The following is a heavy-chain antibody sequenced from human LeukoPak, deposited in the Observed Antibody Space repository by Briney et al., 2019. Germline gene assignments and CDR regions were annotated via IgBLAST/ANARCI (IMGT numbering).Heavy chain of an antibody. V-gene: IGHV1-18*01. D-gene: IGHD6-19*01. CDR3: ARDHSSGWLVYYYYYMDV. J-gene: IGHJ6*03. Sequence: ASVKVSCKASGYTFTTYGISWVRQAPGQGLEWMGWISAYNGNTNYAQKLQGRVTMTTDTSTSTAYMELRSLRSDDTAVYYCARDHSSGWLVYYYYYMDVWGKGTTVTVSS. CDR1: GYTFTTYG. CDR2: ISAYNGNT.